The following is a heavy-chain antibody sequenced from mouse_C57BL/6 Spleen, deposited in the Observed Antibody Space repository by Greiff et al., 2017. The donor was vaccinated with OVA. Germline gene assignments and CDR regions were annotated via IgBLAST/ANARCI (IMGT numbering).Heavy chain of an antibody. Sequence: QVQLQQPGAELVRPGSSVKLSCKASGYTFTSYWMHWVKQRPIQGLEWIGNIDPSDSETHYNQKFKDKATLTVDKSSSTAYMQLSSLTSEDSAVYYCARRRGYDGYYAMDYGGQGTSVTVSS. D-gene: IGHD2-2*01. CDR3: ARRRGYDGYYAMDY. CDR1: GYTFTSYW. J-gene: IGHJ4*01. V-gene: IGHV1-52*01. CDR2: IDPSDSET.